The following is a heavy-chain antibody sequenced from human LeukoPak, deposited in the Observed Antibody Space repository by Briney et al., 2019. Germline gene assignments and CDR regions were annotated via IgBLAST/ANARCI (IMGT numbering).Heavy chain of an antibody. CDR1: GVSISSGGYS. CDR2: IYHSGST. Sequence: NPSETLSLTCAVSGVSISSGGYSWSWIRQPPGKGLEWIGYIYHSGSTYYNPSLKSRVTISVDRSKNQFSLKLNSVTAADTAVYYCVTDTSGYYSWGQGILVTVSS. D-gene: IGHD3-22*01. CDR3: VTDTSGYYS. V-gene: IGHV4-30-2*01. J-gene: IGHJ4*02.